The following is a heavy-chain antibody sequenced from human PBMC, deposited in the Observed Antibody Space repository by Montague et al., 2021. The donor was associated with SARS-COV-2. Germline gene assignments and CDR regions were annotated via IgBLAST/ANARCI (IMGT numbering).Heavy chain of an antibody. D-gene: IGHD6-13*01. Sequence: SETLSLTSTVSGGSISSSSYYWGWIRQPPGKGLEWIGSIYYSGSTYYSPSLKSRVTISVDTSKNQFSLKLSSVTAADTAVYYCARLGRQQLVRLSGMDVWGLGTTVTVSS. V-gene: IGHV4-39*07. CDR1: GGSISSSSYY. CDR2: IYYSGST. J-gene: IGHJ6*02. CDR3: ARLGRQQLVRLSGMDV.